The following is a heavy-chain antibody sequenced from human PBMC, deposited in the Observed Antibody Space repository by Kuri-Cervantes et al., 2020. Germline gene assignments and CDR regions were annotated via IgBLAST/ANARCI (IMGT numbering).Heavy chain of an antibody. CDR2: IYHSGST. V-gene: IGHV4-4*02. J-gene: IGHJ4*02. D-gene: IGHD6-19*01. CDR3: ARVYRSGWYYFDY. Sequence: SETLSLTCAVSGGSISSSNWWSWVRQPPGKGLEWIGEIYHSGSTNYNPSLKSRVTISVDKSKNQFSLKLSSVTAADTAVYYCARVYRSGWYYFDYWGQGTLVTVSS. CDR1: GGSISSSNW.